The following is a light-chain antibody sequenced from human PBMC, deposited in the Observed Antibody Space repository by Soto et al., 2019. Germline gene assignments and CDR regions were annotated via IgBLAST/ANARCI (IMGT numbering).Light chain of an antibody. CDR2: EVS. J-gene: IGLJ1*01. Sequence: QSVLTQPASVSGSPGQSITISCTGTSSDVGGYSYVSWYQQHPGKTPKLMIYEVSNRPSGVSHRFSGSKSGNTASLTISGLQTEDEADYYCSSYAGSNNFGVFGTGTKVTVL. CDR3: SSYAGSNNFGV. CDR1: SSDVGGYSY. V-gene: IGLV2-14*01.